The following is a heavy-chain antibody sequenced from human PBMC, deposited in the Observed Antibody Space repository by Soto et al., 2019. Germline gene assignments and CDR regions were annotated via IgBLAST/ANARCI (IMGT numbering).Heavy chain of an antibody. CDR2: ISYDGSNK. V-gene: IGHV3-30-3*01. D-gene: IGHD1-7*01. CDR3: ARFSISGTTSALFDY. CDR1: GFTFSSYA. Sequence: GGSLRLSXAASGFTFSSYAMHWVRQAPGKGLEWVAVISYDGSNKYYADSVKGRFTISRDNSKNTLYLQMNSLRAEDTAVYYCARFSISGTTSALFDYWGQGTLVTVSS. J-gene: IGHJ4*02.